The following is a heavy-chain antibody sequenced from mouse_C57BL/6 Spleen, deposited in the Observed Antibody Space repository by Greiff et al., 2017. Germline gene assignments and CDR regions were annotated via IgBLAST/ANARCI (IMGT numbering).Heavy chain of an antibody. V-gene: IGHV5-6*01. CDR2: ISSGGSYT. CDR3: ARIYGSSYGYFDY. D-gene: IGHD1-1*01. J-gene: IGHJ2*01. CDR1: GFTFSSYG. Sequence: EVNVVESGGDLVKPGGSLKLSCAASGFTFSSYGMSWVRQTPDKRLEWVATISSGGSYTYYPDSVKGRFTISRDNAKNTLYLQMSSLKSEDTAMYYCARIYGSSYGYFDYWGQGTTLTVSS.